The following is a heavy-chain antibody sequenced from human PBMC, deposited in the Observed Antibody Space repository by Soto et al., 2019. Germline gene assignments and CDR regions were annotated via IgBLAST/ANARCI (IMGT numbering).Heavy chain of an antibody. J-gene: IGHJ6*03. CDR1: GGSTSRYY. V-gene: IGHV4-59*01. Sequence: SETLSLSCTVSGGSTSRYYWSWIRQPPGKGLEWIGYIYYSGSTNYNPSLKSRVTISVDTSKNQFSLKLSSVTAADTAVYYCARSVKSSLAVVPDNYMDVWGKGTTVT. CDR2: IYYSGST. D-gene: IGHD2-2*01. CDR3: ARSVKSSLAVVPDNYMDV.